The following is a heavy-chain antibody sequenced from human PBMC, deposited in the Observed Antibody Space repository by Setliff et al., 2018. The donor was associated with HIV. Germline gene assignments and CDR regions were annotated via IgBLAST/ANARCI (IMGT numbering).Heavy chain of an antibody. CDR2: INPSGGST. J-gene: IGHJ4*02. CDR1: GYTFTRYF. V-gene: IGHV1-46*01. CDR3: ARGWEGGMDY. D-gene: IGHD1-26*01. Sequence: ASVKVSCKASGYTFTRYFMHCVRQAPGQGLEWLGMINPSGGSTWYTQKFQGRVTMTGDTSTNTLYMELSSLRSEDTAVYYCARGWEGGMDYWGQGTLVTVSS.